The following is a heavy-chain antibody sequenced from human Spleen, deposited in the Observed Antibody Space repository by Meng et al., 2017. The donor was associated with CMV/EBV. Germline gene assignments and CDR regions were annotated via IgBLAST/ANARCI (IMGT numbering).Heavy chain of an antibody. D-gene: IGHD1-1*01. V-gene: IGHV1-18*01. CDR2: ISAYNGNT. CDR1: GYTFTSYG. CDR3: ARQTGRPSRAFDI. J-gene: IGHJ3*02. Sequence: ASVKVSCKASGYTFTSYGISWVRQAPGQGLEWMGWISAYNGNTNYAQKFQGRVTMTRDTSISTAYMELSRLRSDDTAVYYCARQTGRPSRAFDIWGQGTMVTVSS.